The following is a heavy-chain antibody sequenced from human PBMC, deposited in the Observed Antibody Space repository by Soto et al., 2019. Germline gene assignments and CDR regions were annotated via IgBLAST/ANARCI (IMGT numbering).Heavy chain of an antibody. D-gene: IGHD3-10*01. J-gene: IGHJ6*02. CDR1: GFTFTNYG. CDR2: ITYDGTKK. Sequence: QVRLVESGGAVVQPGRSLRLSCAASGFTFTNYGIHWVRQVPGKGLEWVAAITYDGTKKYYADSVKGCFTISRDNSKNPLYLQMTSPSPEDTGGSYGAKISFEVRGRRDRYYYHGMDVWGQGTTVTASS. CDR3: AKISFEVRGRRDRYYYHGMDV. V-gene: IGHV3-30*18.